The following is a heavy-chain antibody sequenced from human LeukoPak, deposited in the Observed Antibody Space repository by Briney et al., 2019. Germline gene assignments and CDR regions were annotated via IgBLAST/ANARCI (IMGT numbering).Heavy chain of an antibody. CDR3: ARRLTQYDCFDP. V-gene: IGHV4-31*03. D-gene: IGHD2-2*01. J-gene: IGHJ5*02. CDR1: GGSISSGGYY. Sequence: PSETLSLTCTVSGGSISSGGYYWSWIRQHPGKGLEWIGYIYYSGSTYYNPSPKSRVTISVDTSKNQFSLKLNSVTPEDTAVYYCARRLTQYDCFDPWGQGILVTVSS. CDR2: IYYSGST.